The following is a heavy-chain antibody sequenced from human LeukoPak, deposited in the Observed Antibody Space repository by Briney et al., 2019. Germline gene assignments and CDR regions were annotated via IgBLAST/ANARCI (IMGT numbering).Heavy chain of an antibody. J-gene: IGHJ3*02. V-gene: IGHV3-30*02. Sequence: PGGSLRLSCAASGFTFSSYGMHWVRQAPGKGREWMAFIWYDGSNKDYADSVTGRITISRDNSKDTLYLQMNSLRAGDTAVYYCAKDTSTSCYKCAFDIWGRGTMITVSS. CDR2: IWYDGSNK. CDR1: GFTFSSYG. D-gene: IGHD2-2*02. CDR3: AKDTSTSCYKCAFDI.